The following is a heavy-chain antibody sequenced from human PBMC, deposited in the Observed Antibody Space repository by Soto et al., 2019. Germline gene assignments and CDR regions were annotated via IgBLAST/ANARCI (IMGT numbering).Heavy chain of an antibody. V-gene: IGHV1-24*01. CDR1: GYTLTELS. J-gene: IGHJ4*02. D-gene: IGHD2-15*01. Sequence: ASVKVSCKVSGYTLTELSMHWVRQAPGKGLEWMGGFDPEDGETIYAQKFQGRVTMTEDTSTDTAYMELSSLRSEDTAVDYCGTLSRAPHGGNGVCDSWGEGSLVTVA. CDR3: GTLSRAPHGGNGVCDS. CDR2: FDPEDGET.